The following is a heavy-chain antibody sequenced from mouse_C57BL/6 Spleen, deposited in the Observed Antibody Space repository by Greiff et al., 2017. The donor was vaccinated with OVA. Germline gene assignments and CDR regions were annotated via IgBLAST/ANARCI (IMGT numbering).Heavy chain of an antibody. J-gene: IGHJ4*01. CDR2: INPNNGGT. V-gene: IGHV1-26*01. CDR1: GYTFTDYY. CDR3: ASSSPYAMDY. Sequence: VQLQQSGPELVKPGASVKISCKASGYTFTDYYMNWVKQSHGKSLEWIGDINPNNGGTSYNQKFKGKATLTVDKSSSTAYMELRSLTSEDSAVYYCASSSPYAMDYWGKGTSVTVSS. D-gene: IGHD1-1*01.